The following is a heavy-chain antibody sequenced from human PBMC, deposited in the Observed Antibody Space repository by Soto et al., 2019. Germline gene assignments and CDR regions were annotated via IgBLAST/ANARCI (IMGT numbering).Heavy chain of an antibody. CDR1: GFTFSSYG. V-gene: IGHV3-33*01. Sequence: PGGSLSLSCAASGFTFSSYGMHWFRQAPGKGLEWVAVIWYDGSNKYYADSVKGRFTISRDDSKNTLYLQMNSLRAEDTAVYYCARFLTTRVPPHGMDVRCQGSTVTGSS. CDR3: ARFLTTRVPPHGMDV. CDR2: IWYDGSNK. J-gene: IGHJ6*02. D-gene: IGHD4-17*01.